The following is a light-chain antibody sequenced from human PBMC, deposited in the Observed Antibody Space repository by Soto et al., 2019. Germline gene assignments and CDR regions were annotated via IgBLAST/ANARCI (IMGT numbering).Light chain of an antibody. Sequence: QSVLTQPPSASGSPGQSVTISCTGTSIDVGGYNYVSWYQQHPGKAPKLMIYEVSKRPSGVPDRFSGSKSGNTASLTVSGLQAEDEADYYCSSYAGSANVFGTGTKVTVL. CDR2: EVS. CDR1: SIDVGGYNY. J-gene: IGLJ1*01. CDR3: SSYAGSANV. V-gene: IGLV2-8*01.